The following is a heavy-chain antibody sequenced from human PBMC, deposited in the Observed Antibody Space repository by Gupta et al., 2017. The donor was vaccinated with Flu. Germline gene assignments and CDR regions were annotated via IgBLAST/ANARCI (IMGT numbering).Heavy chain of an antibody. J-gene: IGHJ2*01. CDR3: AKAGVLPATRWYFDL. V-gene: IGHV3-23*01. D-gene: IGHD2-2*01. CDR1: GFTFSSYA. Sequence: EVQLLESGGGLVQPGGSLRLSCAASGFTFSSYAMSWVRQAPGKGLEWVSGISGSGGGTYYADSVKGRFTISRDNSKNTLYVQMDILRAEDTAVYYCAKAGVLPATRWYFDLWGRGTLVTVSS. CDR2: ISGSGGGT.